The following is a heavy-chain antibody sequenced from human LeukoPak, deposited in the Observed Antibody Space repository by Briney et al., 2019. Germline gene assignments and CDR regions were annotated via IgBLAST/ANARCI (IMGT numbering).Heavy chain of an antibody. V-gene: IGHV3-23*01. CDR1: GFTFSNAW. CDR3: ANVAQLGY. D-gene: IGHD6-13*01. CDR2: ISGSGEST. Sequence: PGGSLRLSCAASGFTFSNAWMSWVRQAPGKGLEWVSSISGSGESTYYADSVKGRFTISRDNSKNTLYLQMNSLRVEDTAVYYCANVAQLGYWGQGTLVTVSS. J-gene: IGHJ4*02.